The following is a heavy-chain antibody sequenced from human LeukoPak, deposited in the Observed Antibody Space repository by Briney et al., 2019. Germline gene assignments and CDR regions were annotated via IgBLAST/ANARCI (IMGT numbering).Heavy chain of an antibody. D-gene: IGHD6-13*01. CDR3: ATKAVAAAGTLGGFD. V-gene: IGHV1-24*01. Sequence: ASVKVSCKASGYTFTNYYMHWVRQAPGLGLEWMGGFDPEDGETIYAQKFQGRVTMTEDTSTDTAYMELSSLRSEDTAVYYCATKAVAAAGTLGGFDWGQGTLVTVSS. J-gene: IGHJ4*02. CDR2: FDPEDGET. CDR1: GYTFTNYY.